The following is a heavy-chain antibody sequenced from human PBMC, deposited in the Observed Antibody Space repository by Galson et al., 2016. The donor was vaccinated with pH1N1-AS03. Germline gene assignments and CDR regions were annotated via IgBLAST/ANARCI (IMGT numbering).Heavy chain of an antibody. CDR1: GFTFSSFG. D-gene: IGHD2-2*01. CDR2: IRFDGSVR. CDR3: AKVSAGSSSYNYFDH. J-gene: IGHJ4*02. V-gene: IGHV3-30*02. Sequence: SLRLSCAGSGFTFSSFGMHWVRRAPGKGLEWVAFIRFDGSVRFYADSVKGRLTISRDDSKNTLYLQMNSLRAEDTAVYFCAKVSAGSSSYNYFDHWGQGTLVIVSS.